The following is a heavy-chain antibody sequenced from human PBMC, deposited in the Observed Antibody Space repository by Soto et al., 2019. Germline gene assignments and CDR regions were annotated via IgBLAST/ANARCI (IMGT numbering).Heavy chain of an antibody. CDR1: GDSFNDYY. V-gene: IGHV1-2*04. Sequence: QVQLVQSGAAVRKPGDSVTVSCRSSGDSFNDYYIHWVRQAPGQGVEWMGWINPNGGVTKYAQKFQGWVSMTRDTSIRTVDMQLSRLRSDDTAVYYCARESGGATATLDYYYFYMDCWGTGTTVTVSS. J-gene: IGHJ6*03. CDR2: INPNGGVT. D-gene: IGHD5-12*01. CDR3: ARESGGATATLDYYYFYMDC.